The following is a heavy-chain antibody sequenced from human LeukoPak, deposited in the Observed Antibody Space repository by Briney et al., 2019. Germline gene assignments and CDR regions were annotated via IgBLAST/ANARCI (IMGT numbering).Heavy chain of an antibody. Sequence: ASVKVSCKASGYTFTGYYMHWVRQAPGQGLEWMGWINPNSGGTNYAQKFQGRVTMTRDTPISTAYMELSRLRSDDTAVYYCARVDTAMVTFYMDVWGKGTTVTISS. CDR1: GYTFTGYY. V-gene: IGHV1-2*02. CDR2: INPNSGGT. J-gene: IGHJ6*03. CDR3: ARVDTAMVTFYMDV. D-gene: IGHD5-18*01.